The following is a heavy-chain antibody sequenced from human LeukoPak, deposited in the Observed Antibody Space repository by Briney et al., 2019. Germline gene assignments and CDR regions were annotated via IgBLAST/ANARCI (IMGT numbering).Heavy chain of an antibody. CDR3: AKDGGDRLDY. Sequence: PGGSLRLSCAASGFTFSSYGMHWVRQAPGKGLEWVAVISYDGSNKYYADSVKGRFTISRDNSKNTLYLQTNSLRAEDTAVYYCAKDGGDRLDYWGQGTLVTVSS. CDR1: GFTFSSYG. V-gene: IGHV3-30*18. J-gene: IGHJ4*02. D-gene: IGHD2-21*02. CDR2: ISYDGSNK.